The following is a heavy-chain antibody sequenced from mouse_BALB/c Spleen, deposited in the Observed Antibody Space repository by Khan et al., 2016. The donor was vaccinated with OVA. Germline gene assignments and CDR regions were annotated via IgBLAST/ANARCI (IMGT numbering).Heavy chain of an antibody. CDR1: GFTFADYY. CDR3: ARGGYYDNSLFDY. CDR2: IYPGSGNT. V-gene: IGHV1-84*02. J-gene: IGHJ2*01. Sequence: QVQLQQSGPELVKPGASVKISCKASGFTFADYYLNWVKQKPGQGLEWIGWIYPGSGNTKYNEKFMGKATLTVDTSSSTAYMQLSSQASEDTADYFCARGGYYDNSLFDYWGQGTTLTVSS. D-gene: IGHD1-1*01.